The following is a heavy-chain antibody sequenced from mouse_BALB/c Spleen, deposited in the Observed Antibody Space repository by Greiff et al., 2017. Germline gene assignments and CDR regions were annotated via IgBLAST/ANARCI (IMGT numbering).Heavy chain of an antibody. CDR2: ILPGSGST. Sequence: VQLQQSGAELMKPGASVKISCKATGYTFSSYWIAWVKQRPGHGLEWIGEILPGSGSTNYNAKFKGKATFTADPSSNTAYMQLSSLTSEDSAVYVCARAGILGHPWFVYWGQGTLVTVSA. CDR1: GYTFSSYW. CDR3: ARAGILGHPWFVY. J-gene: IGHJ3*01. V-gene: IGHV1-9*01. D-gene: IGHD3-3*01.